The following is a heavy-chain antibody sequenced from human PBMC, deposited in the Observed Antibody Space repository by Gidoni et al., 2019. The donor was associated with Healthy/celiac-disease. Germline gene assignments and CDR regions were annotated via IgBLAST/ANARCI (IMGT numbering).Heavy chain of an antibody. D-gene: IGHD1-26*01. CDR2: IFPIFGTT. V-gene: IGHV1-69*01. Sequence: QVQLLQSGAEVTKPGSSVKVACKASGGPFSSYSFSWVRQAPGQGLEWMGGIFPIFGTTNYAQKFQGRVTITADESTSTAYMELSSLRSEDTAVYYCARGPRGSGSYYVGYYFDYWGPGTLVTVSS. J-gene: IGHJ4*02. CDR3: ARGPRGSGSYYVGYYFDY. CDR1: GGPFSSYS.